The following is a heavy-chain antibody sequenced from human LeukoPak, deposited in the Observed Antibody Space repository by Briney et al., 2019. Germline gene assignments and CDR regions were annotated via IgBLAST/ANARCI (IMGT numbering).Heavy chain of an antibody. CDR2: ISWNSDNI. CDR1: GFTFDDYA. CDR3: ARDRDYAFDY. Sequence: GGSLRLSCAASGFTFDDYAMHWVRQAPGKGLEWVSGISWNSDNIDYADPVKGRFTISRDNAKNSLYLQMNSLRAEDTALYYCARDRDYAFDYWGQGTLVTVSS. J-gene: IGHJ4*02. V-gene: IGHV3-9*01. D-gene: IGHD4-17*01.